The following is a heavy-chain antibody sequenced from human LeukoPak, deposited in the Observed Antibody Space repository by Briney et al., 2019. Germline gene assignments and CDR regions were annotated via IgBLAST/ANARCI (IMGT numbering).Heavy chain of an antibody. V-gene: IGHV3-48*04. J-gene: IGHJ5*02. CDR3: ARGSGSYGPGA. CDR1: GFTFSSYS. D-gene: IGHD1-26*01. CDR2: ISSSSSTI. Sequence: GGSLRLSCAASGFTFSSYSMNWVRQAPGKGLEWVSYISSSSSTIYYADSVKGRFTISRDNAKNSLYLQMNSLRAEDTAVYYCARGSGSYGPGAWGQGTLVTVSS.